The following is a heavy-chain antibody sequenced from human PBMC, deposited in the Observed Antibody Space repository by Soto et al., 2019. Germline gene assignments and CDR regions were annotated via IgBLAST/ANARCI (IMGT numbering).Heavy chain of an antibody. V-gene: IGHV4-59*08. CDR3: AAAEWLAKGWFEP. D-gene: IGHD6-19*01. CDR1: GGSISSYY. CDR2: IYYSGST. Sequence: SETLSLTCTVSGGSISSYYWSWIRQPPGKGLEWIGYIYYSGSTNYNPSLKSRVTISVDTSKNQFSLKLSSVTAADTAVYYCAAAEWLAKGWFEPWGQGTLVTVSS. J-gene: IGHJ5*02.